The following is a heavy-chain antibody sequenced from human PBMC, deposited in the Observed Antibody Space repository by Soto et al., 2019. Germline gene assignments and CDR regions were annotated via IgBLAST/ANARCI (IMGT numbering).Heavy chain of an antibody. J-gene: IGHJ6*02. CDR3: ARGVTIFGVVISYYYGMDV. CDR1: GGSFSGYY. D-gene: IGHD3-3*01. CDR2: INHSGST. V-gene: IGHV4-34*01. Sequence: SETLSLTCAVYGGSFSGYYWSWIRQPPGKGLEWIGEINHSGSTNYNPSLKSRVTISVDTSKNQFSLKLSSVTAADTAVYYCARGVTIFGVVISYYYGMDVWGQGTTVTVSS.